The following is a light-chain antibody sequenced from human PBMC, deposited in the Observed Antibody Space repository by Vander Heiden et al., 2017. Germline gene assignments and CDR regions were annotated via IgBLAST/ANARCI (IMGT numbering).Light chain of an antibody. J-gene: IGKJ2*01. CDR3: RQALQTPRT. CDR2: LGS. CDR1: QSLLHSNGYNY. Sequence: DIVMTQSPLSLPVTPGEPASISCRSGQSLLHSNGYNYLDWYLQKPGQSPQLLIYLGSNRASGVPDRFSGSGSGTDFTLKISRVEAEDVGVYYCRQALQTPRTFGQGTKLEIK. V-gene: IGKV2-28*01.